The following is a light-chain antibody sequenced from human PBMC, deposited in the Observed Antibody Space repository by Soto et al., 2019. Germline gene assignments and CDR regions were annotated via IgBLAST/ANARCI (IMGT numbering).Light chain of an antibody. V-gene: IGLV2-14*03. Sequence: QSALPHPASVSGSPGHSITISCSGTSSDIGSYDHVAWYQQFPGKSPKLIIYAVSDRPSGVSDRFSGSKSGISASLTISGLQTEDQADYYCISYTDRQSYLFGTGTKVTVL. J-gene: IGLJ1*01. CDR3: ISYTDRQSYL. CDR2: AVS. CDR1: SSDIGSYDH.